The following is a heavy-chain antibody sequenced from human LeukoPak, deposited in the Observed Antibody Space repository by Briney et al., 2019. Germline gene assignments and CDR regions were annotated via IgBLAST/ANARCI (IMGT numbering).Heavy chain of an antibody. V-gene: IGHV3-7*01. CDR2: IKQDGSEK. CDR1: GFTFSRYR. J-gene: IGHJ4*02. Sequence: PGRSLRLSCAASGFTFSRYRMNWVRQAPEKGLEWVANIKQDGSEKYYVDSVKGRFTISRDNAKNSLFLQMNSLRAEDTAVYYCARDTRTFDYWGQGTLVTVSS. D-gene: IGHD1-26*01. CDR3: ARDTRTFDY.